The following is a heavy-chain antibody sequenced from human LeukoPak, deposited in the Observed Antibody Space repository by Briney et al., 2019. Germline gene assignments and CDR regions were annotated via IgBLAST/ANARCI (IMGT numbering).Heavy chain of an antibody. V-gene: IGHV3-23*01. CDR2: ISGSGGST. Sequence: GGSLRLSCAASGFTFSSYGMSWVRQAPGKGLEWVSAISGSGGSTYYADSVKGRFTISRDNSKNTLYLQMNSLRAEDTAVYYCATGNPSYGSGTFDPWGQGTLVTVSS. CDR3: ATGNPSYGSGTFDP. D-gene: IGHD3-10*01. J-gene: IGHJ5*02. CDR1: GFTFSSYG.